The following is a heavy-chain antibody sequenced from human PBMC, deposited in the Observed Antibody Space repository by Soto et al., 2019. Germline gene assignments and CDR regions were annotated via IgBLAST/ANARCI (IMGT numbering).Heavy chain of an antibody. J-gene: IGHJ4*02. CDR1: GGSISSYY. CDR2: IYYSGST. D-gene: IGHD3-22*01. V-gene: IGHV4-59*08. Sequence: SETLSLTCTVSGGSISSYYWSWIRQPPGKGLEWIGYIYYSGSTNYNPSLKSRVTISVDTSKNQFSLKLSSVTAADTAVYYCARRTYYYYSSGYFDYWGQGTLVTVSS. CDR3: ARRTYYYYSSGYFDY.